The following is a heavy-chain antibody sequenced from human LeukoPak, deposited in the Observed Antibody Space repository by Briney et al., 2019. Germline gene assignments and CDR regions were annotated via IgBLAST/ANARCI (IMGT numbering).Heavy chain of an antibody. CDR1: GFTFSNYN. J-gene: IGHJ5*02. V-gene: IGHV3-21*01. CDR3: AREACSGCPGAGFDP. D-gene: IGHD6-19*01. CDR2: ISSTSSYI. Sequence: GGSLRLSCAASGFTFSNYNFYWVRQAPGKGLEWVSSISSTSSYIYYADSMKGRFTISRDNSKNTLYLQMNSLRAEDTAVYYCAREACSGCPGAGFDPWGQGTLVTVSS.